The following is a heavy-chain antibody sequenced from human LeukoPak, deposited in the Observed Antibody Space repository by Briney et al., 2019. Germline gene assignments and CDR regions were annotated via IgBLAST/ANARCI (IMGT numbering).Heavy chain of an antibody. CDR1: GGSISSYY. D-gene: IGHD6-13*01. J-gene: IGHJ4*02. Sequence: SETLSLTCTVSGGSISSYYWSWIRQPPGKGLEWIGYIYYSGSTNYNPSLKSRVTMSVDTSKNQFSLKLSSVTAADTAVYYCARGSSSWYSNFDYWGQGTLVTVSS. V-gene: IGHV4-59*12. CDR3: ARGSSSWYSNFDY. CDR2: IYYSGST.